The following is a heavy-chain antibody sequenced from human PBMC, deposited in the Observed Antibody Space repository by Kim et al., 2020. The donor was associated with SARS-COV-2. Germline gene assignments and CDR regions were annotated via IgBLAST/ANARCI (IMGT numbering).Heavy chain of an antibody. CDR3: ARSGGAFDFRRSYY. Sequence: GGSLRLSCAGSGFTFNNFGMHWVRQTPGKGLEWLASISYEGSKKYYEDSLKGRFTISRDSSKNTLYLQMNSLRAEDTALYYCARSGGAFDFRRSYY. CDR2: ISYEGSKK. J-gene: IGHJ6*01. CDR1: GFTFNNFG. D-gene: IGHD3-3*01. V-gene: IGHV3-30*03.